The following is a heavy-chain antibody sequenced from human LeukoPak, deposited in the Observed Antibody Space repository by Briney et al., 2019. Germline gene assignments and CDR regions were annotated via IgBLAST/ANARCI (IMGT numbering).Heavy chain of an antibody. CDR3: ARDRPPYDSSGYPSDY. CDR2: INPNSGGT. Sequence: ASVKVSCKASGYTFTGYYMHWVRQAPGQGLEWMGWINPNSGGTNYAQKFQGRVTMTRDTSISTAYMELSRLRSDDTAVYYCARDRPPYDSSGYPSDYWGQGILVTVSS. J-gene: IGHJ4*02. CDR1: GYTFTGYY. V-gene: IGHV1-2*02. D-gene: IGHD3-22*01.